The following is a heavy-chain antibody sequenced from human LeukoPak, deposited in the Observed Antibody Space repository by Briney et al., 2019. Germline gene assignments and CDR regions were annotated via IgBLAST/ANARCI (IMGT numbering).Heavy chain of an antibody. D-gene: IGHD2-2*01. J-gene: IGHJ3*02. CDR3: ARGRYCSSTSCPSDAFDI. Sequence: ASVKVSCKASGYTFTSYDINWVRQATGQGLEWMGWMNPNSGNTGYAQKFQGRVTITRNTSISTAYMELSSLRSEDTAVYYCARGRYCSSTSCPSDAFDIWGQGTMVTVSS. V-gene: IGHV1-8*03. CDR1: GYTFTSYD. CDR2: MNPNSGNT.